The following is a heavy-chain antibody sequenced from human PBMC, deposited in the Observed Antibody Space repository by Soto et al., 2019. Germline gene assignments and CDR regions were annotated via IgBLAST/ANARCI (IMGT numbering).Heavy chain of an antibody. V-gene: IGHV1-69*13. D-gene: IGHD3-22*01. CDR3: ATDGASITMIVVVTDYYYYGMDV. CDR1: GGTFSSYA. CDR2: ITPIFGTA. Sequence: GASVKVSCKASGGTFSSYAISWVRQAPGQGLEWMGGITPIFGTAHYAQKFQGRVTITADESTSTAYMELSSLRSEDTAVYYCATDGASITMIVVVTDYYYYGMDVWGQGTTVTVSS. J-gene: IGHJ6*02.